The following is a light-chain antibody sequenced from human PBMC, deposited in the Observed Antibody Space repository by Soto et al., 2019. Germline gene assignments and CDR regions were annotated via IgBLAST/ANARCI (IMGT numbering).Light chain of an antibody. CDR1: QVISTS. Sequence: GESVTITCRASQVISTSLAWYQVKPGKAPKLLIYAASTLESGVPSRFSGSGSGTEFTLTISSLQPDDFATYYCQQYKSHRRTFGQGTKVDI. J-gene: IGKJ1*01. CDR3: QQYKSHRRT. V-gene: IGKV1-9*01. CDR2: AAS.